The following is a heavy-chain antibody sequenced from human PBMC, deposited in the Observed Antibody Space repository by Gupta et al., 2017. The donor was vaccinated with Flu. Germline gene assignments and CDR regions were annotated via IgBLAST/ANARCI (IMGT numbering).Heavy chain of an antibody. Sequence: WVRKARGKGMGCCVSIEGGGGALYYARPVKGRLTISRDNSENTLYLQMSSLRAEDTAIYYCAKDGRRDPPPKWGQGTLVTVSS. CDR3: AKDGRRDPPPK. J-gene: IGHJ4*02. D-gene: IGHD2-21*02. CDR2: IEGGGGAL. V-gene: IGHV3-23*01.